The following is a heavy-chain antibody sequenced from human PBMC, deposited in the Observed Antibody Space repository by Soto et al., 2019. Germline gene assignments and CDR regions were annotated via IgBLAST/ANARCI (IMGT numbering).Heavy chain of an antibody. D-gene: IGHD4-4*01. Sequence: KASETLSLTCTVSGGSISSSSYYWGWIRQPPGKGLEWIGSIYYSGSTYYNPSLKSRVTISVDTSKDQFSLKPSSVTAADTAVYYCARRRSPTSVTGFPDPFEYFDYWGQGTLVTVSS. J-gene: IGHJ4*02. V-gene: IGHV4-39*01. CDR3: ARRRSPTSVTGFPDPFEYFDY. CDR2: IYYSGST. CDR1: GGSISSSSYY.